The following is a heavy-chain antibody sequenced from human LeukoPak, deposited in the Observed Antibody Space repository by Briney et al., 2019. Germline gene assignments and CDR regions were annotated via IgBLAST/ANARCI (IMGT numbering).Heavy chain of an antibody. D-gene: IGHD3-10*01. CDR2: MYYIGSN. Sequence: SETLSLTCTVSGGSISSDYWSWLRESPGKGLEWLGYMYYIGSNNYNPSLKSRVTISLDTSKNQFSLRLSSVTAADTAVYYCARHAPGGFGELEPFDYWGQGSLVTVSS. CDR1: GGSISSDY. J-gene: IGHJ4*02. CDR3: ARHAPGGFGELEPFDY. V-gene: IGHV4-59*08.